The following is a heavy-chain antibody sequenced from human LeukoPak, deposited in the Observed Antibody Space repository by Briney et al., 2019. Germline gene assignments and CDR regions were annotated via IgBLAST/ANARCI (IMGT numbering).Heavy chain of an antibody. Sequence: PSETLSLTCTVSGYSISSGYYWGWIRQPPGKGLEWIGSIYHSGSTYYNPSLKSRVTMSVDTSKNQFSLKLSSVTAADTAVYYCARDIYGSGENWFDPWGQGTLVTVSS. D-gene: IGHD3-10*01. CDR3: ARDIYGSGENWFDP. CDR2: IYHSGST. CDR1: GYSISSGYY. J-gene: IGHJ5*02. V-gene: IGHV4-38-2*02.